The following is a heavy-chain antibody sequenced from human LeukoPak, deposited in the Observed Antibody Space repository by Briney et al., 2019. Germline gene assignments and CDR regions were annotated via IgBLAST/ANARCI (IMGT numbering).Heavy chain of an antibody. CDR2: ISSSSSYI. D-gene: IGHD6-13*01. V-gene: IGHV3-21*01. CDR3: ARGFHRDSSWYYFDY. J-gene: IGHJ4*02. Sequence: GSLRLSCAASGFTFSSYSMNWVRQAPGKGLEWVSSISSSSSYIYYADSVKGRFTISRDNAKNLLYLQMNSLRAEDTAVYYCARGFHRDSSWYYFDYWGQGTLVTVSS. CDR1: GFTFSSYS.